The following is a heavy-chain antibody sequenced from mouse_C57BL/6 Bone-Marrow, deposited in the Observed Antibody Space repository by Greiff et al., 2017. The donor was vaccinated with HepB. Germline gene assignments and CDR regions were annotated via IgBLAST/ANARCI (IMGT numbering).Heavy chain of an antibody. CDR3: ARHEYGCAYFDY. CDR2: ITSGGDTT. V-gene: IGHV5-12-1*01. D-gene: IGHD1-1*02. J-gene: IGHJ2*01. CDR1: GFVFSSYD. Sequence: EVKLMESGGGLVNPGGSLKLSCAASGFVFSSYDMSWVRQTPEKRLEWVAYITSGGDTTYHLDTVKGRFTISRDNAKNALYLQMSSLESDDAAVYYCARHEYGCAYFDYWGQGTTLTVSS.